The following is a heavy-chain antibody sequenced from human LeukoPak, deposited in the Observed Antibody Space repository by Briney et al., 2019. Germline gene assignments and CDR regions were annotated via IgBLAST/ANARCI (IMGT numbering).Heavy chain of an antibody. D-gene: IGHD6-13*01. CDR3: ARLGVAAAGTVSYYYYMDV. V-gene: IGHV6-1*01. CDR1: GDSVSSNSAA. Sequence: TLSLTCAISGDSVSSNSAAWNWIRQSPSIGLECLGRTYYRSKWYNDYAVSVKTLRTINPERSKNPISLQLTSVPPEDTAVYYCARLGVAAAGTVSYYYYMDVWGKGTTVTVSS. J-gene: IGHJ6*03. CDR2: TYYRSKWYN.